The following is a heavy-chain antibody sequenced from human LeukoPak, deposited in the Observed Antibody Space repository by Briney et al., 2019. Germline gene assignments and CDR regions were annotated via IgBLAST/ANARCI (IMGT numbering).Heavy chain of an antibody. V-gene: IGHV4-59*01. D-gene: IGHD3-10*01. Sequence: PSETLSLTCTVSCGSISSYYWSWIRQPPGTGLEWIGYIYYSGSTNYNPSLKSRVTISVDTSKNQFSLKLSSVTAADTAVYYCAREPLGSSGYMDVWGKGTTVTLSS. CDR1: CGSISSYY. J-gene: IGHJ6*03. CDR2: IYYSGST. CDR3: AREPLGSSGYMDV.